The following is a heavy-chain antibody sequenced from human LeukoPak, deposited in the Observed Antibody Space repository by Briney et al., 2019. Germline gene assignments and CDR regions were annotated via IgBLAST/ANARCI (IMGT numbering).Heavy chain of an antibody. Sequence: GASVKVSCKASGYTFTGYYMHWVRQAPGQGLEWMGWISPSNGATNYAQNFQGRVTMTSDTSISTGYMELSRLRSDDTAVYYCAVNQVDGTGIFDPWGQGTLVTVSS. CDR2: ISPSNGAT. D-gene: IGHD1-14*01. V-gene: IGHV1-2*02. J-gene: IGHJ5*02. CDR1: GYTFTGYY. CDR3: AVNQVDGTGIFDP.